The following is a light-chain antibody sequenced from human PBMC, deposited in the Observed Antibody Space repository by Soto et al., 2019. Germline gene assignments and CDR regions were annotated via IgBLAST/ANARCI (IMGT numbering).Light chain of an antibody. CDR3: QQRSNWPLVT. Sequence: EIVLTQSPATLSLSPGERATLSCRASQSFSTYLAWYQQRPGQPPRLLISDASSRATGIPARFSGSGSGTDFDLPISSLETEDFAVYYCQQRSNWPLVTFGPGTRLDV. CDR2: DAS. V-gene: IGKV3-11*01. J-gene: IGKJ3*01. CDR1: QSFSTY.